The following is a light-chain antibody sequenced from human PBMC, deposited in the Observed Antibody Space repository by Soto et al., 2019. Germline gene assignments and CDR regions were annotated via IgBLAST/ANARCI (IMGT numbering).Light chain of an antibody. Sequence: DIQMTQSPSTLSASVGDRVTITCRASQSISSRLAWYQQKSGKAPNLLIYDASSLEGGVPSRFSGSASETEFTLIISSLQPADFATYYCQQYINGWTFGQGTKVEIK. CDR1: QSISSR. J-gene: IGKJ1*01. CDR2: DAS. V-gene: IGKV1-5*01. CDR3: QQYINGWT.